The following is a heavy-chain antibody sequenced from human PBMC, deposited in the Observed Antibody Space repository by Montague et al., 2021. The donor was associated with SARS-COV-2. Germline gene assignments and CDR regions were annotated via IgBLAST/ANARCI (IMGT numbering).Heavy chain of an antibody. Sequence: SETLSLTCTVSGGSISSYYWSWIRQPPGKGLEWIGYIYYSGGTNYNPSLKSRVTISVDTSKNQFSLKLSSVTAADTAVYYCARLARGEYYDFWSGSYEYPHYYYGMDVWGQGTTVPVSS. D-gene: IGHD3-3*01. CDR3: ARLARGEYYDFWSGSYEYPHYYYGMDV. CDR1: GGSISSYY. V-gene: IGHV4-59*08. J-gene: IGHJ6*02. CDR2: IYYSGGT.